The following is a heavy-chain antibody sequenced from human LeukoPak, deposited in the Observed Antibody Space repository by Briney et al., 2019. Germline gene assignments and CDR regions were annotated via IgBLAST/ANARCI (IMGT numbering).Heavy chain of an antibody. CDR1: GFTFSNYW. CDR3: ARAPSEIGGYYPEYFRH. CDR2: IKSDGRT. D-gene: IGHD3-22*01. J-gene: IGHJ1*01. V-gene: IGHV3-74*01. Sequence: GGSLRLSCAAAGFTFSNYWMHWVRHAPGKGLVWVSRIKSDGRTNSADSVKGRFTISRDNAKNTVSLQMNSLRAEDTGVYYCARAPSEIGGYYPEYFRHWGQGTLVTVSS.